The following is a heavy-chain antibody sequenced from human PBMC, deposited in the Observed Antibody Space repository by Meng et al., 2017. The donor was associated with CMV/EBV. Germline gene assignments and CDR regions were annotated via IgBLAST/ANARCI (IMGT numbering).Heavy chain of an antibody. J-gene: IGHJ5*02. Sequence: YNFTSDDINWVLQATGQGLEWMGWMNPNSGNTGYAQKFQGRVTMTRNTSISTAYMELSSLRSEDTAVYYCARGPYSSSWYGYWFDPWGQGTLVTVSS. V-gene: IGHV1-8*01. CDR2: MNPNSGNT. CDR1: YNFTSDD. D-gene: IGHD6-13*01. CDR3: ARGPYSSSWYGYWFDP.